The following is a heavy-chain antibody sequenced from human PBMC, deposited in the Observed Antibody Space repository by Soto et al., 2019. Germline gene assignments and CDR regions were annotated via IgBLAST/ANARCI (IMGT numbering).Heavy chain of an antibody. V-gene: IGHV3-73*01. J-gene: IGHJ6*02. CDR2: IRSKANSYAT. Sequence: GGSLRLSCAASGFTFSGSAMHWVRQASGKGLEWVGRIRSKANSYATAYAASVKGRFTISRDDSKNTAYLQMNSLKTEDTAVYYCTRHRHGAARGLDYYYGMGVWGQGTTVTVSS. CDR1: GFTFSGSA. CDR3: TRHRHGAARGLDYYYGMGV. D-gene: IGHD6-6*01.